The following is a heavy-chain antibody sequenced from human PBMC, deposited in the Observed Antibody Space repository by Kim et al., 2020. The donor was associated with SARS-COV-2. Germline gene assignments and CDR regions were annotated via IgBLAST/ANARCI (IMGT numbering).Heavy chain of an antibody. CDR3: ARVDGGYNRPFHYGMDV. D-gene: IGHD5-12*01. Sequence: GGSLRLSCAASGFTFSSHAMHWVRRAPDKGLEWVAVISYDGDNRYYGVSVKGRFTISRDSSKNTLYLQMNSLRVDDTAVYYCARVDGGYNRPFHYGMDVWGQGTTVTVSS. V-gene: IGHV3-30*04. CDR1: GFTFSSHA. J-gene: IGHJ6*02. CDR2: ISYDGDNR.